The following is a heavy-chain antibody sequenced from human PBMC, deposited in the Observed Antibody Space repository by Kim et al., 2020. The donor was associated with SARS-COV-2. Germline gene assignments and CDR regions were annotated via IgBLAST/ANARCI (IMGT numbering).Heavy chain of an antibody. Sequence: GESLKISCKGSGYSFSSHWIGWVRQMPGKGLEWMGIIYPGDSDTRYGPSFQGQVTISVDKSISTAYLQWSSLKASDTAMYYCTREGRGTGSDYWGQGSLVNVSS. D-gene: IGHD1-1*01. CDR3: TREGRGTGSDY. CDR2: IYPGDSDT. CDR1: GYSFSSHW. V-gene: IGHV5-51*01. J-gene: IGHJ4*02.